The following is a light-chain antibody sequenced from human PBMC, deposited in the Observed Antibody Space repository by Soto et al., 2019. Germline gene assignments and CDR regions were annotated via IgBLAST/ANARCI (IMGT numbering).Light chain of an antibody. CDR1: SSDVGSYNL. Sequence: QSVLTQPASVSGSPGQSITISCTGTSSDVGSYNLVSWYQQHPGKAPKLMIYEVSKRPSGVSNRFSGSKSGNTASLTISGLQAEDEADYYCCSYAGSSTLNYVFGTGTKVTVL. J-gene: IGLJ1*01. CDR2: EVS. CDR3: CSYAGSSTLNYV. V-gene: IGLV2-23*02.